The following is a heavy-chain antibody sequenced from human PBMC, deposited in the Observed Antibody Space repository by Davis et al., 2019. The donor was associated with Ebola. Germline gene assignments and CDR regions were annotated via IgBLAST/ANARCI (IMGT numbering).Heavy chain of an antibody. J-gene: IGHJ4*02. D-gene: IGHD3-3*01. CDR2: ISAYNGNT. CDR3: ARVTFFGVVINGDY. V-gene: IGHV1-18*01. Sequence: ASVKVSCKTSGYTFSSFGISWVRQVPGQGLEWLGWISAYNGNTNYAQKLHDRVTMTTDQSTNTAYMEVRGLTSGDTAVYYCARVTFFGVVINGDYWGQGTLVTVSS. CDR1: GYTFSSFG.